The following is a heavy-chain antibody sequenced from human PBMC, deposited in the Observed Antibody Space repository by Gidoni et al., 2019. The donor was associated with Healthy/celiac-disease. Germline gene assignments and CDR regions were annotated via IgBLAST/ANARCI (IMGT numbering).Heavy chain of an antibody. V-gene: IGHV3-33*01. J-gene: IGHJ6*02. CDR3: AREGSYYYYGMDV. Sequence: VQLVESGGGVVQPGRSLRLSCAASGFTFSSYGMHWVRQAPGKGLGWVAVIWYDGSNKYYADSVKGRFTISRDNSKNTLYLQMNSLRAEDTAVYYCAREGSYYYYGMDVWGQGTTVTVSS. CDR1: GFTFSSYG. CDR2: IWYDGSNK.